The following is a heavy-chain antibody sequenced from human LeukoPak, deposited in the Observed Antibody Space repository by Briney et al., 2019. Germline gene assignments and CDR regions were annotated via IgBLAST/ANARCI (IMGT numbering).Heavy chain of an antibody. D-gene: IGHD5-12*01. Sequence: GGSLRLSCATSGFIFSTYAMHWVRQAPGQGLEWMGWINPNSGGTNYAQKFQGRVTMTRDTSISTAYMELSRLRSDDTAVYYCARAQYSGYGLFDYWGQGTLVTVSS. J-gene: IGHJ4*02. CDR2: INPNSGGT. V-gene: IGHV1-2*02. CDR3: ARAQYSGYGLFDY. CDR1: GFIFSTYA.